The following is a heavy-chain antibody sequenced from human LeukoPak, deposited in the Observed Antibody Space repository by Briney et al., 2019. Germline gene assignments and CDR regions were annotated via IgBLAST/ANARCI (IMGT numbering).Heavy chain of an antibody. D-gene: IGHD2-15*01. CDR3: ARRIGCSAGSCYTEYFDY. V-gene: IGHV3-7*04. J-gene: IGHJ4*02. Sequence: GGSLRLSCAASGFTFSDYWMSWVREAPGKGLVWVANIKEDGSEKYYVDSVKGRFTISRDNAKDSLYLQMNSLRAEDTAVYYCARRIGCSAGSCYTEYFDYWGQGTLVTVSS. CDR2: IKEDGSEK. CDR1: GFTFSDYW.